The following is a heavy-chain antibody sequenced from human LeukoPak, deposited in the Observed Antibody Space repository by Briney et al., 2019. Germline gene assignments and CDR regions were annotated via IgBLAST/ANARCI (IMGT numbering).Heavy chain of an antibody. J-gene: IGHJ4*02. V-gene: IGHV3-23*01. CDR2: MKGGGKT. CDR3: ARTSWISTADAVC. D-gene: IGHD2-2*03. CDR1: GFFFSHYS. Sequence: PGGPLRLSCAPCGFFFSHYSMSWLRESRAGGPGWLSSMKGGGKTFYASSVKGRFTLSRADSSNTVYLQPNNLRVEDTAIYYCARTSWISTADAVCCGQGTQVTVSS.